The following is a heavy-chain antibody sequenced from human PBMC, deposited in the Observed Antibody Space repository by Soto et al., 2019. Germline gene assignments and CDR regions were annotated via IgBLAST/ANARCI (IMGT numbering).Heavy chain of an antibody. V-gene: IGHV3-23*01. CDR2: LLRSGSTA. CDR1: GFTFSNYA. Sequence: GGSLRLSCAASGFTFSNYAMTWARQAPGKGLEWVSSLLRSGSTAYYADSVRGRFTISSDTSANSLYLQTDSLRAEDTAIYYCAKDAVSGDGIWLMDSWGQGTVVTVSS. J-gene: IGHJ5*02. D-gene: IGHD4-17*01. CDR3: AKDAVSGDGIWLMDS.